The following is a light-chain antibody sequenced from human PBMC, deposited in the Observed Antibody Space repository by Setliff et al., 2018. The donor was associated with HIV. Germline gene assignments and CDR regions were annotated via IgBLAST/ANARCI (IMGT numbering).Light chain of an antibody. V-gene: IGLV1-40*01. CDR2: ANS. Sequence: QSVLTQPHSVSGAPGQRVTISCTGKSSNIGAGFDVHWYQQFPGTAPKLLIYANSNRPSGVPDRFSGSKSGTSASLAITGLQAEDEADYFCQSYDSSLSGYVFGTGTKVTVL. CDR3: QSYDSSLSGYV. J-gene: IGLJ1*01. CDR1: SSNIGAGFD.